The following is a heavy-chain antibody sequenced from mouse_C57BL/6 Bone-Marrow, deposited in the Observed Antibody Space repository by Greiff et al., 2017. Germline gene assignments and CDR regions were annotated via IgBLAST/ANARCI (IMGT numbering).Heavy chain of an antibody. CDR2: ISNGGGST. CDR3: ARGPY. J-gene: IGHJ3*01. CDR1: GFTFSDYY. Sequence: EVQLVESGGGLVQPGGSLKLSCAASGFTFSDYYMYWVRQTPEQRLEWVAYISNGGGSTYYPDTVKGRFTISRDNAKNTLYLQMSRLKSEDTAMYYCARGPYWGQGTLVTVSA. V-gene: IGHV5-12*01.